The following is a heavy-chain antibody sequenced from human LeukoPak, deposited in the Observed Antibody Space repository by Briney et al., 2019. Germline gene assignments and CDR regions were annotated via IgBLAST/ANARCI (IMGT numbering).Heavy chain of an antibody. D-gene: IGHD2-15*01. CDR3: ARHRSGGSQDDAFDI. V-gene: IGHV3-7*01. Sequence: GGSLRLSCAASEFTFSSYWMCWVRQAPGKGLEWVADIKQDGSEKYYVDSVKGRFTISRQNAKKSVFLQMNSLRAEDTAVYYCARHRSGGSQDDAFDIWGQGTMVTVSS. J-gene: IGHJ3*02. CDR2: IKQDGSEK. CDR1: EFTFSSYW.